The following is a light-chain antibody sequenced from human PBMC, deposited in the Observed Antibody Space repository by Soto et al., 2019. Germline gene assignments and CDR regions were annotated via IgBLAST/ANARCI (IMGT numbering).Light chain of an antibody. CDR1: ETITTY. V-gene: IGKV1-39*01. CDR2: AAS. J-gene: IGKJ1*01. CDR3: QQSYSIPAT. Sequence: DIQRTQSPSSLSASVGDRVTITCRASETITTYLNWYQQKAGXAPRLLXRAASDVQNGVPARFGGSGSATYFTLTINSLQPDDFATYYCQQSYSIPATFGQGTTVDIK.